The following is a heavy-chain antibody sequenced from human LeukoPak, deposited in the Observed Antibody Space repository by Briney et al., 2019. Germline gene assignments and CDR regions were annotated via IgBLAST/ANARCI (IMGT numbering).Heavy chain of an antibody. J-gene: IGHJ4*02. Sequence: SETLSLTCTVSGGSISSSSYYWGWIRQPPGKGLDWIGSIYYSGSTYYNPSLQSRVTISIDTSKNQFSLRLSSVTAADTAMYFCAKSGGYGLIDYWGQGTLVTVSS. CDR3: AKSGGYGLIDY. D-gene: IGHD1-26*01. CDR1: GGSISSSSYY. V-gene: IGHV4-39*01. CDR2: IYYSGST.